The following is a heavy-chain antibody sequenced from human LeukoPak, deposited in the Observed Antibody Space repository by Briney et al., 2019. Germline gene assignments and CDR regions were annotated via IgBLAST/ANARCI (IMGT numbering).Heavy chain of an antibody. Sequence: SETLSLTCAVYGGSFSGYYWSWVRQPPGKGPEWVGEINHSGSTNYNPSLKSRVTISVDTSKNQFSLKLSSVTAADTAVYYCARVGNAAESLDYWGQGTLVTVSS. V-gene: IGHV4-34*01. CDR3: ARVGNAAESLDY. J-gene: IGHJ4*02. CDR2: INHSGST. CDR1: GGSFSGYY. D-gene: IGHD6-13*01.